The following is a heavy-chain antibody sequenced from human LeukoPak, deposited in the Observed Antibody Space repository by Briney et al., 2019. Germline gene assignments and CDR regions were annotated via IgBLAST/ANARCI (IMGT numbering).Heavy chain of an antibody. CDR1: GFTFDDYG. V-gene: IGHV3-20*04. J-gene: IGHJ6*03. Sequence: PGGSLRLSCAASGFTFDDYGMSWVRQAPGKGLEWVSGINWNGGSTGYADSVRGRFTISRDNAKNSLYLQMNSLRAEDTALYYCAKTVTTGYYYYMDAWGKGTTVTVSS. CDR2: INWNGGST. CDR3: AKTVTTGYYYYMDA. D-gene: IGHD4-17*01.